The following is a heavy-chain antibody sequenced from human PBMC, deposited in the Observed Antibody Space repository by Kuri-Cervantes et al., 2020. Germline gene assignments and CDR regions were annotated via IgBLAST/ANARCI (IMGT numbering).Heavy chain of an antibody. CDR1: GYSINSGYY. CDR2: MFHSGTT. V-gene: IGHV4-38-2*02. CDR3: ARSPELVHCDV. J-gene: IGHJ6*04. D-gene: IGHD1-1*01. Sequence: GSLRLSCSVSGYSINSGYYWVWIRQPPGKGLEWIGNMFHSGTTFSNPSLTSRVSISMDTSNNQFSLKLRSVTAADTAVYYCARSPELVHCDVWGKGTTVTVSS.